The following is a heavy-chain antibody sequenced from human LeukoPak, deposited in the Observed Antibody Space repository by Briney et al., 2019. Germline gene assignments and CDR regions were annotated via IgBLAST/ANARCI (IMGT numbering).Heavy chain of an antibody. V-gene: IGHV3-21*01. CDR2: ISGSSSYT. Sequence: GGSLRLSCAASGFAFSSYAMSWVRQAPGKGLEWVSFISGSSSYTYYADSVKGRFTISRDNAKNSLYLQMNSLRAEDTAVYYCARDEVGYGYVEYWGQGTLVTVSS. D-gene: IGHD5-18*01. CDR1: GFAFSSYA. CDR3: ARDEVGYGYVEY. J-gene: IGHJ4*02.